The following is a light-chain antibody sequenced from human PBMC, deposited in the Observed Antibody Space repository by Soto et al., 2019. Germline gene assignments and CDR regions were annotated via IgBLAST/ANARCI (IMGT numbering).Light chain of an antibody. Sequence: DIPMTQSPSTLSASVGDRVTITCRANQSISTWLAWYQQEPGKAPKLLIYKASHLDSGVPSRFSGSGSGTEFTLTISSLQPDDFATDYCQQYNSYSRTFGQGTKVEIK. J-gene: IGKJ1*01. CDR1: QSISTW. CDR3: QQYNSYSRT. CDR2: KAS. V-gene: IGKV1-5*03.